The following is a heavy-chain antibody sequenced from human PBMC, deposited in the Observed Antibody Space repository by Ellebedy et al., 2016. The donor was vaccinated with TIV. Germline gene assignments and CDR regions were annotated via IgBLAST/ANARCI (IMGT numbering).Heavy chain of an antibody. CDR1: GFTFGSSW. D-gene: IGHD3-10*01. V-gene: IGHV3-74*01. CDR3: ARSRDRGADSGMDV. CDR2: SNSDGSRI. J-gene: IGHJ6*02. Sequence: PGGSLRLSCAASGFTFGSSWMHWVRQVPGKGLVWVARSNSDGSRIDYADLVQGRFIISRDNAKSTLYLQMNSLRDEDTAVYYCARSRDRGADSGMDVWGQGTTVTVSS.